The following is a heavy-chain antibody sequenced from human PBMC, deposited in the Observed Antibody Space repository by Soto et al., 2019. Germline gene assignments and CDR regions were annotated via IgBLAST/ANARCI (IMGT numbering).Heavy chain of an antibody. CDR3: AKDNYSNYYLQRDYFDY. J-gene: IGHJ4*02. D-gene: IGHD4-4*01. V-gene: IGHV3-23*01. Sequence: TGGSLRLSCAASGFTFSSYAMSWVRQAPGKGLEWVSTISGGGGSTYYADSVKGRFTISRDNSKNTLYLQMNSLRAEDTAVYYYAKDNYSNYYLQRDYFDYWGQGTRVTVSS. CDR1: GFTFSSYA. CDR2: ISGGGGST.